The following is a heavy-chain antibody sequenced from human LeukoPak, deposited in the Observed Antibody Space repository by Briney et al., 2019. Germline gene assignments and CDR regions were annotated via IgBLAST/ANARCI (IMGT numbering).Heavy chain of an antibody. CDR1: GFTFSTYW. CDR2: INPDGSQK. V-gene: IGHV3-7*01. CDR3: ARLLGTATTYDY. D-gene: IGHD5-24*01. J-gene: IGHJ4*02. Sequence: AGGSLRLSCAASGFTFSTYWMSWVRQAPGKGLEWVASINPDGSQKYYLDSVKGRFTISRDNTKNSLYLQMYSLGAEDTAVYYCARLLGTATTYDYWGQGTLVTVSS.